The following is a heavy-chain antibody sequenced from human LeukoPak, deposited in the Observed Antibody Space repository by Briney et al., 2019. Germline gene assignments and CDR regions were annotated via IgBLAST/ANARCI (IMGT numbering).Heavy chain of an antibody. CDR3: ARAEMTGMYYFDY. Sequence: GGSLRLSCAASGFTFSDYYMSWIRQAPGKGLEWVSYISSSGSTIYYADSVKGRFTISRDNAKNSLYLQMNSLRAEDTAVYYCARAEMTGMYYFDYWGQGTLVTVSS. CDR1: GFTFSDYY. V-gene: IGHV3-11*04. J-gene: IGHJ4*02. CDR2: ISSSGSTI. D-gene: IGHD3-9*01.